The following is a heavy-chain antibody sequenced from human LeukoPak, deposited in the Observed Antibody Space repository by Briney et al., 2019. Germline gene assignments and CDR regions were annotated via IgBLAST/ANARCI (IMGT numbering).Heavy chain of an antibody. CDR2: ISSSGSTT. CDR1: GFTFSSYE. Sequence: GGSLRLSCAASGFTFSSYEMNWVRQAPGKGLEWVSYISSSGSTTYYADSVKGRFTISRDNAKNSLYLQMNSLRAEDTAVYYCAGGSGDYSPDYWGQGTLVTVSS. CDR3: AGGSGDYSPDY. V-gene: IGHV3-48*03. D-gene: IGHD4-17*01. J-gene: IGHJ4*02.